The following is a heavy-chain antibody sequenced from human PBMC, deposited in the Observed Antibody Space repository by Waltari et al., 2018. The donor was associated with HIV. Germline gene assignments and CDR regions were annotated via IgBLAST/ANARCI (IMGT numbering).Heavy chain of an antibody. CDR1: GFTFSRYW. D-gene: IGHD2-8*01. V-gene: IGHV3-74*01. CDR2: IHSDGSST. J-gene: IGHJ3*02. Sequence: EVQLVGSGGGLVQPGGPLRLSYAASGFTFSRYWMHWVRQAPGKGLVWVSRIHSDGSSTSYADSVKGRFTISRDNAKNTLYLQMNSLRAEDTAVYYCARGNGHAFDIWGQGTMVTVSS. CDR3: ARGNGHAFDI.